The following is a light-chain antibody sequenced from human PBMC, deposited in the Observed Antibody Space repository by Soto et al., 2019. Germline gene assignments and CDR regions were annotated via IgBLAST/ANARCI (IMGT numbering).Light chain of an antibody. CDR2: AAS. J-gene: IGKJ1*01. Sequence: DIQMTQSPSSLSASVGDRVTITCRASRSISSYLNWYQQKPGKAPKVLIFAASSLQSGVPSRFSGSGSGTDFTLTISSLQPEDSATYYCQQSYSTPVTFGQGTKVEIK. CDR1: RSISSY. CDR3: QQSYSTPVT. V-gene: IGKV1-39*01.